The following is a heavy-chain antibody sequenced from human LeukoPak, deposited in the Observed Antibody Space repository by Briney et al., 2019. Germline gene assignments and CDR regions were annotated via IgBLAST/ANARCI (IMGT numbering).Heavy chain of an antibody. CDR1: GFTFSSHW. CDR3: TRDEDEELVRDY. D-gene: IGHD6-13*01. Sequence: GGSLRLSCAASGFTFSSHWMHWVRQAPGKGLVWVSLINSDGSTANYADSVKGRFTISRDNAKKSLYLQMNSLRADDTAVYYCTRDEDEELVRDYWGQGTLVTVSS. CDR2: INSDGSTA. V-gene: IGHV3-74*01. J-gene: IGHJ4*02.